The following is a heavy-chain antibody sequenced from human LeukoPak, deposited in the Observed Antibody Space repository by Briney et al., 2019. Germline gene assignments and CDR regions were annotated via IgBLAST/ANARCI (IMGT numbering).Heavy chain of an antibody. CDR1: GGSISSSSYY. V-gene: IGHV3-21*01. CDR3: ARANYASGSYSQYFDN. Sequence: ETLSLTCTVSGGSISSSSYYWGWVRQAPGKGLEWVSSISSSSSYIYYADSLKGRFTISRHNAKKSVYLQMNSLRAEDTAVYYCARANYASGSYSQYFDNWGQGTLVTISS. J-gene: IGHJ4*02. D-gene: IGHD3-10*01. CDR2: ISSSSSYI.